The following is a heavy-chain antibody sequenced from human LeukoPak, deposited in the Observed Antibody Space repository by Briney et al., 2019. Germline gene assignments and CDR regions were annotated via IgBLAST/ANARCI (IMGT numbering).Heavy chain of an antibody. Sequence: SETLSLTCAVYGGSFSGYYWTWIRQPPGKGLEWIGEINHSGSTNYNPSLKSRVTISVDTSKNQFSLKLSSVTAADTAVYYCARGPYYGSGSYYGNWFDPWGQGTLVTVSP. CDR2: INHSGST. J-gene: IGHJ5*02. CDR1: GGSFSGYY. D-gene: IGHD3-10*01. CDR3: ARGPYYGSGSYYGNWFDP. V-gene: IGHV4-34*01.